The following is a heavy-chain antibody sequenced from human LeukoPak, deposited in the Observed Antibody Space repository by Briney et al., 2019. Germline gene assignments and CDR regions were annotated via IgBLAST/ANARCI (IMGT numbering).Heavy chain of an antibody. V-gene: IGHV3-23*01. CDR1: GFTFSSYA. J-gene: IGHJ4*02. Sequence: PGRSLRLSCAASGFTFSSYAMSWVRQAPGKGLEWVSTISGSGGSTFYADSVKDRFTISRDNSKNTLYLHMNSLRTEDTALYFCARVIGLRYFDYWGQGTLATVSS. CDR3: ARVIGLRYFDY. CDR2: ISGSGGST. D-gene: IGHD3-16*01.